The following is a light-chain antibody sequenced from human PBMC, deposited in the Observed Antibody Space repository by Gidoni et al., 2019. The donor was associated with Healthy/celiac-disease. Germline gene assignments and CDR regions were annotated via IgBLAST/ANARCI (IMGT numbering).Light chain of an antibody. V-gene: IGKV3-20*01. CDR1: QRVSSSY. J-gene: IGKJ3*01. Sequence: EIVLTQPPGTLSLSPGESATLSCRASQRVSSSYLAWYQQKPGQAPRLLIYGASSRATGIPDRFSGSGSGTDFTLTISRLEPEDFAVYYCQQYGSSPFTFGPGTKVDIK. CDR2: GAS. CDR3: QQYGSSPFT.